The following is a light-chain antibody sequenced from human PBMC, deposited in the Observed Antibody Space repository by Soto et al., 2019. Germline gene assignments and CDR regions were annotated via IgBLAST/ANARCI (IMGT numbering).Light chain of an antibody. J-gene: IGKJ5*01. CDR2: AAS. CDR3: LQDNEYPIT. Sequence: AMQMHKSPSSLSSSVGDSVHMTCRASQGIRNDLAWCQQKPGRDHKLMIYAASSLHSGVTSRFSGSGSGRDFTLTISSIQTEDFATYYCLQDNEYPITCGHGTKREIK. V-gene: IGKV1-6*01. CDR1: QGIRND.